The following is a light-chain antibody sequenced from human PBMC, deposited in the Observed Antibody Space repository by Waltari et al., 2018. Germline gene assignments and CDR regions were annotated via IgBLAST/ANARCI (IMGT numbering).Light chain of an antibody. CDR3: AAWDDSLSGRV. CDR2: RNT. CDR1: HSNIGSNF. Sequence: QSVLTQPPSMSGIPGQRVTISCSGSHSNIGSNFFYWYQQFPGMAPQPLIFRNTQRPSGFPDRFSASKAGASASLAISGLRSEDEADYYCAAWDDSLSGRVFGGGTKLTV. V-gene: IGLV1-47*01. J-gene: IGLJ2*01.